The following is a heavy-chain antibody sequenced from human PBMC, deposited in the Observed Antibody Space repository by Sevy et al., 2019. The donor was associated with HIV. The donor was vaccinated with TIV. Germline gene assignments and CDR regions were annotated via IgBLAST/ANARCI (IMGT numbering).Heavy chain of an antibody. CDR1: GGSISSYY. V-gene: IGHV4-4*07. Sequence: SETLSLTYTVSGGSISSYYWSWIRQPAGKGLEWIGRIYTSGSTNYNPSLKSRVTMSVDTSKNQFSLKLSSVTAADTAVYYCARLIAAAGSFDYWGQGTLVTVSS. J-gene: IGHJ4*02. CDR3: ARLIAAAGSFDY. CDR2: IYTSGST. D-gene: IGHD6-13*01.